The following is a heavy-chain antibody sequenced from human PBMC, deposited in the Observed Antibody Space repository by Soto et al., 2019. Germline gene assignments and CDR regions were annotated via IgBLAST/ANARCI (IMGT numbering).Heavy chain of an antibody. V-gene: IGHV1-2*04. CDR3: ARGDIVVVRGVYYYYYGMDV. CDR2: INPNSGGT. D-gene: IGHD2-15*01. CDR1: GYTFTGYY. Sequence: ASMKVSCKASGYTFTGYYMHWVRQAPGQGLEWMGWINPNSGGTNYAQKFQGWVTMTRDTSISTAYMELSRLRSDDTAVYYCARGDIVVVRGVYYYYYGMDVWGQGTTVTVSS. J-gene: IGHJ6*02.